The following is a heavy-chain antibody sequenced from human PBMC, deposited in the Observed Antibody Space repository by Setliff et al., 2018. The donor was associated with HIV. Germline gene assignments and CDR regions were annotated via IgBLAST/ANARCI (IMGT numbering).Heavy chain of an antibody. CDR2: VYPGDSVT. D-gene: IGHD2-21*01. Sequence: GESLKISCKASGYIFTNYWIGWVRQMPGKGLEWIGVVYPGDSVTRYSPSFQGHVTISADKSLNTAYLQWSSLKASDSAMYYCARHGDMIDALDIWGQGTRVTVSS. V-gene: IGHV5-51*01. CDR3: ARHGDMIDALDI. CDR1: GYIFTNYW. J-gene: IGHJ3*02.